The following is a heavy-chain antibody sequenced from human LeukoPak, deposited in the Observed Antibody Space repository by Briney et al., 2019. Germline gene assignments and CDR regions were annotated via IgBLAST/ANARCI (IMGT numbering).Heavy chain of an antibody. V-gene: IGHV3-23*01. Sequence: GGSLRLSCAASGFTFSSYAMSWVRQAPGKGLEWVSAISGSGGSTYYADSVKGRFTISRDNSKNTLYLQMNSLRAEDTAVYYCARSPYSSGWKGDWFDPWGQGTLVTVSS. D-gene: IGHD6-19*01. CDR3: ARSPYSSGWKGDWFDP. CDR2: ISGSGGST. J-gene: IGHJ5*02. CDR1: GFTFSSYA.